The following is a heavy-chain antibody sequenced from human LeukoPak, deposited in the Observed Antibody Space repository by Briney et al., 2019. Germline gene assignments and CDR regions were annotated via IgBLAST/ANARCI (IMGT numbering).Heavy chain of an antibody. D-gene: IGHD3-22*01. Sequence: ASVKVSCKASGYTFTSYAMHWVRQAPGQRLEWMGWINAGNGNTKYSQEFQGRVTITRYTSASTAYMELSSLRSDDTAVYYCARAELNYYDSSGYYRDPFGAFDIWGQGTMVTVSS. V-gene: IGHV1-3*01. CDR2: INAGNGNT. J-gene: IGHJ3*02. CDR1: GYTFTSYA. CDR3: ARAELNYYDSSGYYRDPFGAFDI.